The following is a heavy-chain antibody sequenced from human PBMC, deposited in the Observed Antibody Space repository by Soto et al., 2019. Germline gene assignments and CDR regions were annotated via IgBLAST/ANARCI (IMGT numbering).Heavy chain of an antibody. CDR3: ARDLGGFWNDTGCYSSDY. Sequence: QVQLVQSGAEVKKPGASVKVSCKASGYTFTTYGVSWGRQAPGQGLEWMGWISPYNGNTTYGQNFQGRVTMTTDTSTSTVHMALRRLRSNDTAMYYCARDLGGFWNDTGCYSSDYWGRGTLVTVSS. CDR2: ISPYNGNT. D-gene: IGHD2-15*01. V-gene: IGHV1-18*01. CDR1: GYTFTTYG. J-gene: IGHJ4*02.